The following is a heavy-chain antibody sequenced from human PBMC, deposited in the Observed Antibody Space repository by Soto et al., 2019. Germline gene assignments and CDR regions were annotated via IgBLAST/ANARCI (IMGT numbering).Heavy chain of an antibody. CDR2: IFPLTDIP. J-gene: IGHJ4*02. V-gene: IGHV1-69*02. Sequence: QVQLVQSGTEVKKPGSSMKVSCKASGGSFRNYHINGVRQAPGQGLEWMGSIFPLTDIPDYAQNFQARLTISADKSTSTAYMELSSLTSDDTAMYFCARGPLVVLNYFESWGQGTLVTVSS. CDR1: GGSFRNYH. CDR3: ARGPLVVLNYFES.